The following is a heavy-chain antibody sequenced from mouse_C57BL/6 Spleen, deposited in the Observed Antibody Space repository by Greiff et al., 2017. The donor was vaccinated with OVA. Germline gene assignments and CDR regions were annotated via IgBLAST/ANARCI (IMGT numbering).Heavy chain of an antibody. CDR2: INPNNGGT. CDR3: ARSWIYDGYYDAMDY. Sequence: EVKLLESGPELVKPGASVKIPCKASGYTFTDYNMGWVKQSHGKSLEWIGDINPNNGGTIYNQKFKGKATLTVDKSSSTAYMELRSLTSEDTAVYYCARSWIYDGYYDAMDYWGQGTSVTVSS. CDR1: GYTFTDYN. D-gene: IGHD2-3*01. J-gene: IGHJ4*01. V-gene: IGHV1-18*01.